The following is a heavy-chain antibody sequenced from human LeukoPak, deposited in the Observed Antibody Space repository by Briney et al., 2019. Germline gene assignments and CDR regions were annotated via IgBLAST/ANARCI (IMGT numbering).Heavy chain of an antibody. J-gene: IGHJ4*02. CDR3: AKGGGWLYYFDY. Sequence: GGSLRLSCAASGFTFCIFTMNWVRQAPGKGLEWVSGISGSDGSTYCADSVKGRFTISRDDSKNTLYLRINSLRAEDTAVYYCAKGGGWLYYFDYWGQGTLVTVSS. D-gene: IGHD5-24*01. CDR1: GFTFCIFT. V-gene: IGHV3-23*01. CDR2: ISGSDGST.